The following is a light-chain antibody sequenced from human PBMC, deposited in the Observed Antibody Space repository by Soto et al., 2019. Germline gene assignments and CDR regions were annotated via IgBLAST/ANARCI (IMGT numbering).Light chain of an antibody. CDR3: PESYSTPRT. CDR1: QSISSY. CDR2: VAS. J-gene: IGKJ1*01. Sequence: DIQMTQAPSSLSASVGDRVTITCRASQSISSYLNWYQQTPGKAPKLMIYVASSLQSGVPSRFSGSGSGTVFTLTISSLQPEDFATYYCPESYSTPRTFGQGTKVEI. V-gene: IGKV1-39*01.